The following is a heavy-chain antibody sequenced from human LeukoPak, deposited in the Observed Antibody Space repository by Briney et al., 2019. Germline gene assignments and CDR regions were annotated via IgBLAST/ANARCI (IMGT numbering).Heavy chain of an antibody. V-gene: IGHV4-34*01. J-gene: IGHJ5*02. Sequence: SGTLSPTCAVYGGSFSGYYWSWIRQPPGKGLEWIGEINHSGSTNYNPSLKSRVTISVDTSKNQFSLKLSSVTAADTAVYYCARHRYSSSWYAAMLNWFDPWGQGTLVTVSS. CDR1: GGSFSGYY. D-gene: IGHD6-13*01. CDR3: ARHRYSSSWYAAMLNWFDP. CDR2: INHSGST.